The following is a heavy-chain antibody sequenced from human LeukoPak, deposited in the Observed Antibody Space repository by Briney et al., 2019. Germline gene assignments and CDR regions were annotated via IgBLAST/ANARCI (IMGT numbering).Heavy chain of an antibody. V-gene: IGHV1-69*04. J-gene: IGHJ6*02. D-gene: IGHD4-17*01. CDR3: ARLGDYYGMDV. CDR2: IILILGIA. CDR1: GGTFSIYA. Sequence: SVNVSCKASGGTFSIYAISWVPHAPGQGLEWMGRIILILGIANYAKKFQGRVTITADNSTSTAYMELSRLRCEDTAVYYCARLGDYYGMDVWGQGTTVTVSS.